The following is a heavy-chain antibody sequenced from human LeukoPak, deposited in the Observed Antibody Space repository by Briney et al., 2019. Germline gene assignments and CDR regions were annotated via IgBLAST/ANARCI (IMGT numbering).Heavy chain of an antibody. V-gene: IGHV1-46*01. CDR3: ARGLGSGRDYYYYMDV. J-gene: IGHJ6*03. Sequence: ASVKVSCKASGYTFTSYYMHWVRQAPGQGLEWMGIINPSGGSTSYAQKFQGRVTMTRDMSTSTAYMELSSLRSEDTAVYYCARGLGSGRDYYYYMDVWGKGTTVTISS. D-gene: IGHD3-10*01. CDR1: GYTFTSYY. CDR2: INPSGGST.